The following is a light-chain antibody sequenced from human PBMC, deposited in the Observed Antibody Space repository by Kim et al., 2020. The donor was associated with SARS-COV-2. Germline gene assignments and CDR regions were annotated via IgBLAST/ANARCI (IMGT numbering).Light chain of an antibody. CDR1: SSDVGGYNY. V-gene: IGLV2-11*01. CDR2: DVS. Sequence: QSALTQPRSVSGSPGQSVTISCTRTSSDVGGYNYVSWYQQHPGKAPKLMIYDVSERPSGVPDRFSGSKSGNTASLTISGLQAEDEADYYCCSYAGSPPYVFGTGTKVTVL. CDR3: CSYAGSPPYV. J-gene: IGLJ1*01.